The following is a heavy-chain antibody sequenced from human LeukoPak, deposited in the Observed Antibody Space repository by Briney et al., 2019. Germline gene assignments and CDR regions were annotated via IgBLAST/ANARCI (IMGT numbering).Heavy chain of an antibody. CDR1: GFTFSSYG. V-gene: IGHV3-30*18. Sequence: QPGRSLRLSCAASGFTFSSYGMHWVRQAPGKGLEWVAVISYDGSNKYYADSVKGRFTISRDNSKNTLYLQMNGLRAEDTAVYYCAKDQGRERYYYYGMDVWGKGTTVTVSS. D-gene: IGHD3-10*01. CDR3: AKDQGRERYYYYGMDV. J-gene: IGHJ6*04. CDR2: ISYDGSNK.